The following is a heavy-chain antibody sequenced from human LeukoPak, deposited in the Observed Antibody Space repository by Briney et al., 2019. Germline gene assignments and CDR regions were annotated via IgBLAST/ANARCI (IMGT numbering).Heavy chain of an antibody. CDR1: GFTVSSNY. J-gene: IGHJ6*02. V-gene: IGHV3-66*01. CDR3: ARDQWLEYYYYYGMDV. D-gene: IGHD6-19*01. Sequence: PGGSLRLSCAASGFTVSSNYMSWVRQAPGKGLEWVSVIYSGGSTYYADSVKGRFTISRDNSKNTLYLQMNSLRAEDTAVYYCARDQWLEYYYYYGMDVWGQGTTVTVSS. CDR2: IYSGGST.